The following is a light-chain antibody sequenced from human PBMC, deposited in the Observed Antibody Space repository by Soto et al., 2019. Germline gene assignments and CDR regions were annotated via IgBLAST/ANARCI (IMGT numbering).Light chain of an antibody. CDR2: EVS. CDR3: SSYSRHSIPV. V-gene: IGLV2-14*01. Sequence: QSVLTQPASASGSPGQSITISCTGTSSDVGGYNYVSWYQHYPGKAPKLIIYEVSNRPSGVSNRFSGSKSGDTASLTISGLQAEDEADYYCSSYSRHSIPVFGGGTKLTVL. J-gene: IGLJ2*01. CDR1: SSDVGGYNY.